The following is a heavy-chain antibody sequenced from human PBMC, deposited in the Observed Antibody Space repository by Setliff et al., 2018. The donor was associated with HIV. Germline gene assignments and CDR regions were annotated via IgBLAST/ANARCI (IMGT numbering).Heavy chain of an antibody. CDR3: ASTLRYFDWFDAFDI. D-gene: IGHD3-9*01. CDR2: INPSGGST. V-gene: IGHV1-46*01. CDR1: GYTFTSYY. Sequence: ASVKVSCKASGYTFTSYYTHWVRQAPGQGLEWMGIINPSGGSTSYAQKFQGRVTMTRDTSTSTVYMELSSLRSEDTAVYYCASTLRYFDWFDAFDIWGQGTMVTVSS. J-gene: IGHJ3*02.